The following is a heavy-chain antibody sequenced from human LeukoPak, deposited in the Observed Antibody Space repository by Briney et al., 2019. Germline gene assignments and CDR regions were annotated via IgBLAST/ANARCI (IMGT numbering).Heavy chain of an antibody. CDR3: ASDYRVGCTWCKQQLGY. J-gene: IGHJ4*02. CDR1: GYTFTSYG. Sequence: ASVKVSRKASGYTFTSYGISWVRQAPGQGLEWMGWISAYNGNTNYAQKLQGRVTMTTDTSTSTAYMEQRSLRSDDTAVYYCASDYRVGCTWCKQQLGYWGQGTLVTVSS. V-gene: IGHV1-18*01. CDR2: ISAYNGNT. D-gene: IGHD6-13*01.